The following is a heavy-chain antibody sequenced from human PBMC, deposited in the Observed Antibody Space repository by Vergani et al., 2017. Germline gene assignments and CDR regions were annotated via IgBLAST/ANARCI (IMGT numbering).Heavy chain of an antibody. J-gene: IGHJ6*03. CDR1: GESFSGYY. D-gene: IGHD1-26*01. Sequence: QVQLQQWGAGLLNSSETLPLTCAVYGESFSGYYWSWIRQPPGKGLEWIGEINHSGSTNYNPSLKSRVTMSVDASKNQFSLKLTSVTAADTAVYYCARGGRFYYYYYMDVWGKGTTVTVSS. CDR3: ARGGRFYYYYYMDV. V-gene: IGHV4-34*01. CDR2: INHSGST.